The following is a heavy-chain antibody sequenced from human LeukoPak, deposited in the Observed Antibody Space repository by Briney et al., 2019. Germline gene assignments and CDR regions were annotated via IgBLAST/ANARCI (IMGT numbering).Heavy chain of an antibody. Sequence: GGSLRLSCAASGFTFSSYGMHWVRQAPGKGLEWVAVIWYDGSNKYYADSVKGRFTISRDNSKNTLYLQMNSLRAEDTAVYYCARGRRITMVRGDLIHNWFDPWGQGTLVTVSS. CDR3: ARGRRITMVRGDLIHNWFDP. D-gene: IGHD3-10*01. CDR2: IWYDGSNK. V-gene: IGHV3-33*01. J-gene: IGHJ5*02. CDR1: GFTFSSYG.